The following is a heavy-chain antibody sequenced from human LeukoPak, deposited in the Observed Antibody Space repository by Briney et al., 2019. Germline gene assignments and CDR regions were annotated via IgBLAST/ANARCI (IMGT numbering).Heavy chain of an antibody. D-gene: IGHD6-13*01. Sequence: GRSLRLSCGGYGFSFGSYGMHWVRQAPGKGLEWVTVISHEGSSQYYADSVKGRFTISRDNSKNMVYLQMNSLRDEDTAVYYCAREPGIAAAGTYYYYYMDVWGKGTTVTVSS. CDR1: GFSFGSYG. CDR3: AREPGIAAAGTYYYYYMDV. V-gene: IGHV3-30*03. J-gene: IGHJ6*03. CDR2: ISHEGSSQ.